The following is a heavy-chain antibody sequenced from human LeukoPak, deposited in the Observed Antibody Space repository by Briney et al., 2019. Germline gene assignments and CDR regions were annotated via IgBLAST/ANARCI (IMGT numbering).Heavy chain of an antibody. Sequence: GGSLRLSCTASGFTFGDYAMTWVRQAPGKGLEWVSLIYSGGSTYYADSVKGRFTISRDNSKNTLYLQMNSLRAEDTAVYYCARGGSYLSAFDIWGQGTMVTVSS. D-gene: IGHD1-26*01. CDR1: GFTFGDYA. CDR2: IYSGGST. V-gene: IGHV3-66*01. CDR3: ARGGSYLSAFDI. J-gene: IGHJ3*02.